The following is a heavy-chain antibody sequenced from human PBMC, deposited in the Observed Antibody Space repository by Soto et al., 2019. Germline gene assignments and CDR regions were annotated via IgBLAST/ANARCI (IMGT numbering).Heavy chain of an antibody. V-gene: IGHV3-30-3*01. CDR2: ISYDGSNK. D-gene: IGHD3-3*02. CDR3: ARDRRIFGVVIMDY. J-gene: IGHJ4*02. CDR1: GFTFSSYA. Sequence: PGGSLRLSCAASGFTFSSYAVHWVRQAPGKGLEWVAVISYDGSNKYYADSVKGRFTISRDNSKNTLYLQMNSLRAEDTAVYYCARDRRIFGVVIMDYWGQGTLVTVSS.